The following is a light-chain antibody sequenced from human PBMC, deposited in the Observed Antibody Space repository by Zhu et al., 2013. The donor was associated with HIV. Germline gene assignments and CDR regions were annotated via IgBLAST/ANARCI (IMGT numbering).Light chain of an antibody. CDR2: GAS. CDR3: LQHNSYPWT. CDR1: QSVSSE. J-gene: IGKJ1*01. Sequence: EIVMTQSPAALSLSPGERATLSCRASQSVSSELAWYQQKPGQAPRLLIYGASNRATGIPARFSGSGSGTDFTLTISSLEPEDFATYYCLQHNSYPWTFGQGTKVEIK. V-gene: IGKV3D-15*01.